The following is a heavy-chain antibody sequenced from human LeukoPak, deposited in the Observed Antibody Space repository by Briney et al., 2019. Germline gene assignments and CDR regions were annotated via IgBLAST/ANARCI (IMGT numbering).Heavy chain of an antibody. D-gene: IGHD6-13*01. CDR3: ARDDSSNFDY. V-gene: IGHV4-38-2*02. CDR2: IYHSGST. Sequence: SETLSLTCTASGYSIGSGDYWGWIRQPPGKGLEWIGSIYHSGSTYYKPSLKSRVTISVDTSKNQFSLKLSSVTAADTAVYYCARDDSSNFDYWGQGTLVTVSS. CDR1: GYSIGSGDY. J-gene: IGHJ4*02.